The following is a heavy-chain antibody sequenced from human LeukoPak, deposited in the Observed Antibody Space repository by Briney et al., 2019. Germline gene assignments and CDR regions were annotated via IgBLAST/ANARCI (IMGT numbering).Heavy chain of an antibody. CDR3: AREDQWLAFDY. CDR2: ISYDGSNK. D-gene: IGHD6-19*01. Sequence: GGSQRLSCAASGFTFSSYAMHWVRQAPGKGLEWVAVISYDGSNKYYADSVKGRFTISRDNSKNTLYLQMNSLRAEDTAVYYCAREDQWLAFDYWGQGTLVTVSS. J-gene: IGHJ4*02. CDR1: GFTFSSYA. V-gene: IGHV3-30*04.